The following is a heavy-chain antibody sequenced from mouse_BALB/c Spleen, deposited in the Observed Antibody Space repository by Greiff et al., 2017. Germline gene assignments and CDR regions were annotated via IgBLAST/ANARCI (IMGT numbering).Heavy chain of an antibody. CDR3: ARDYYGSSYEAMDY. CDR1: GFNIKDTY. CDR2: IDPANGNT. V-gene: IGHV14-3*02. D-gene: IGHD1-1*01. Sequence: EVMLVESGAELVKPGASVKLSCTASGFNIKDTYMHWVKQRPEQGLEWIGRIDPANGNTKYDPKFQGKATITADTSSNTAYLQLSSLTSEDTAVYYCARDYYGSSYEAMDYWGQGTSVTVSS. J-gene: IGHJ4*01.